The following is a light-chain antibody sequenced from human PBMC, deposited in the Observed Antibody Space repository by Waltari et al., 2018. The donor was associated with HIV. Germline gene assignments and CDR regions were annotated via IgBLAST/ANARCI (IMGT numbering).Light chain of an antibody. J-gene: IGKJ2*01. CDR2: AVS. Sequence: EIVMTQSPATLSVSPGETATLSCRASQSVSHNLAWYQQKPGQPPRLVIYAVSSRAAGIPARFSGSGSGTEFTLTITSLQSGDFGVYYCQQYSDWPRYTFGGGTNLEIK. V-gene: IGKV3-15*01. CDR1: QSVSHN. CDR3: QQYSDWPRYT.